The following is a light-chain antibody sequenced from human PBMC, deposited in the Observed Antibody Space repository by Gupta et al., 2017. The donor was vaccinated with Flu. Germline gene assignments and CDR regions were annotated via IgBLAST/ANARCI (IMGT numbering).Light chain of an antibody. CDR1: SSNIGTYT. V-gene: IGLV1-44*01. CDR2: SNN. Sequence: ISCSGSSSNIGTYTVNWYQQLPGTAPKLLIYSNNPRPSGVPDRFSGSKSGTSASLAISGLQAEDEADYYCAAWDDSLNGWVFGGGTKLTVL. CDR3: AAWDDSLNGWV. J-gene: IGLJ3*02.